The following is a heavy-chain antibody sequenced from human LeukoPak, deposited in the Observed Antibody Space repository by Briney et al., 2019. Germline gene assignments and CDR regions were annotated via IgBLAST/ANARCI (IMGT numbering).Heavy chain of an antibody. CDR1: GGSFSGYY. J-gene: IGHJ4*02. CDR3: ARGLRWELLS. V-gene: IGHV4-34*01. CDR2: INHSGST. D-gene: IGHD1-26*01. Sequence: SETLSLTCAVYGGSFSGYYWSWIRQPPGKGLEWIGEINHSGSTNYNPSLKGRVTISVDTSKNQFSLKLSSVTAADTAVYYCARGLRWELLSWGQGTLVTVSS.